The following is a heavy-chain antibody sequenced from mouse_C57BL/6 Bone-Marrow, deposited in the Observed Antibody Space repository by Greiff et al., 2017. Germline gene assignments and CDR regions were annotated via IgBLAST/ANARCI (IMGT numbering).Heavy chain of an antibody. Sequence: QVQLKESGAELAKPGASVKLSCKASGYTFTSYWMHWVKQRPGQGLEWIGYINPSSGYTKYNQKFKDKATLTAGKSSSTAYMQLSSLTYEDSAVYYCARLDDYGYAMDYWGQGTSVTVSS. CDR1: GYTFTSYW. D-gene: IGHD2-4*01. J-gene: IGHJ4*01. CDR2: INPSSGYT. CDR3: ARLDDYGYAMDY. V-gene: IGHV1-7*01.